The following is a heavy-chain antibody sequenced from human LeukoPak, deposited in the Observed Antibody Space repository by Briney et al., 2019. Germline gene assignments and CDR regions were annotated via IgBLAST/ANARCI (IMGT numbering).Heavy chain of an antibody. V-gene: IGHV3-23*01. CDR2: ITSDDST. Sequence: PGGSLRLSCAASGFTFGSYAMSWVRQAPGEGLEWVSTITSDDSTYYADSAKGRFTISRDNSKNTLYLQMNSLRAEDTAVYYCAKGYYYTMDVWGQGTTVTVSS. D-gene: IGHD1-14*01. J-gene: IGHJ6*02. CDR1: GFTFGSYA. CDR3: AKGYYYTMDV.